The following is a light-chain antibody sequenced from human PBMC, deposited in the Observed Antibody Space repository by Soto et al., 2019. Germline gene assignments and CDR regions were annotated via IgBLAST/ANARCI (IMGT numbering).Light chain of an antibody. CDR3: QQYYNWPPYT. J-gene: IGKJ2*01. CDR2: GAS. V-gene: IGKV3-15*01. Sequence: EIVITQSTATLSLSPGERATLSCRASQSVSSNLAWYQQKPGQAPRLLIYGASTRATGIPARFSGSGSGTEFTLTISSLQSEDFAVYYCQQYYNWPPYTFGQGTKVDIK. CDR1: QSVSSN.